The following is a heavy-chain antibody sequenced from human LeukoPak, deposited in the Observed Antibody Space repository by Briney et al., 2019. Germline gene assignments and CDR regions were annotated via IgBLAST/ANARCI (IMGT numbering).Heavy chain of an antibody. CDR1: GASISSGSYY. J-gene: IGHJ4*02. CDR3: ARLSIAGIAVD. Sequence: PSETLSLTCTVSGASISSGSYYWSWIRQPAGKGLEWIGRIYTSGSTNYNPSLKSRVTISVDTSKNQFSLKLSSVTAADTAVYYCARLSIAGIAVDWGQGTLVTVSS. V-gene: IGHV4-61*02. CDR2: IYTSGST. D-gene: IGHD6-19*01.